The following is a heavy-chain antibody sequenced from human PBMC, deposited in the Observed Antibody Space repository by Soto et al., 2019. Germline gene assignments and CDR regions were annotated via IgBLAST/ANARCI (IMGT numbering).Heavy chain of an antibody. J-gene: IGHJ4*02. Sequence: GGSLRLSCAASGFTLSSYWMQWVRQAPGKGLVWVSRINGDGSGVTYADSVKGRFTISRDTAKNTLDLQMNSLRAEDTGVYYCARGYGIAVCGQGTLVTVSS. D-gene: IGHD3-16*01. CDR2: INGDGSGV. V-gene: IGHV3-74*03. CDR3: ARGYGIAV. CDR1: GFTLSSYW.